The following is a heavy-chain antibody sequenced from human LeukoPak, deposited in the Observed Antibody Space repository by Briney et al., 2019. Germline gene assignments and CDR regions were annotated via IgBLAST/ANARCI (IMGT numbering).Heavy chain of an antibody. CDR3: ASVFGGYFDY. D-gene: IGHD3-16*01. J-gene: IGHJ4*02. CDR2: KKQDGSEK. CDR1: GFTFSSYE. Sequence: GGSLRLSCAASGFTFSSYEMNWVRQAPGKGLEWVANKKQDGSEKYYVDSVKGRFTISRNNAKNSLYLQMNSLRAEDTAVYYCASVFGGYFDYWGQGTLVTVSS. V-gene: IGHV3-7*01.